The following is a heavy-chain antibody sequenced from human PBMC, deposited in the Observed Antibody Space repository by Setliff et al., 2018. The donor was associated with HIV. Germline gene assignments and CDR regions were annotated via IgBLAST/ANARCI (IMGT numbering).Heavy chain of an antibody. Sequence: PGGSLRLSCAASGFTFSSYAIQWVRQAPGKGLEWVAVVSSDGKIRFYAESVKGRFTISRDNSNNTLSLQMSSLRAEDTALYYCAKLDYYDYSGSWARKVAIDFWGRGTMVTVSS. CDR1: GFTFSSYA. J-gene: IGHJ3*01. D-gene: IGHD3-22*01. V-gene: IGHV3-30-3*02. CDR3: AKLDYYDYSGSWARKVAIDF. CDR2: VSSDGKIR.